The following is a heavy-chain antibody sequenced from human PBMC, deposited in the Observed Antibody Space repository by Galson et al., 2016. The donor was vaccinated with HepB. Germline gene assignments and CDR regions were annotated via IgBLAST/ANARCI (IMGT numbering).Heavy chain of an antibody. CDR2: ISSGSAYR. CDR1: GFIFSTYS. V-gene: IGHV3-21*01. Sequence: SLRLSCAASGFIFSTYSMNWVRQAPGKGLEWVSSISSGSAYRYYADSVKGRFTISRDNAKKSLYLQMNSLRAKDTAVYYCARVRYSSGWLDCFDIWGQGTMVTVSS. J-gene: IGHJ3*02. D-gene: IGHD6-19*01. CDR3: ARVRYSSGWLDCFDI.